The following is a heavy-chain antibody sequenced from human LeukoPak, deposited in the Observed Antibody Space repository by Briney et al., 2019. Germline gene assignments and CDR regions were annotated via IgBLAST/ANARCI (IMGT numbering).Heavy chain of an antibody. CDR1: GGSFSGYY. Sequence: SETLSLTCAVYGGSFSGYYWSWLRQPPGKGLEWIGEINYSGSTNYNPSLKSRVTISVDTSKNQFSLKLSSVTAADTAVYYCARGHRSYYYDSSGYRGTFQHWGQGTLVTVSS. D-gene: IGHD3-22*01. V-gene: IGHV4-34*01. J-gene: IGHJ1*01. CDR3: ARGHRSYYYDSSGYRGTFQH. CDR2: INYSGST.